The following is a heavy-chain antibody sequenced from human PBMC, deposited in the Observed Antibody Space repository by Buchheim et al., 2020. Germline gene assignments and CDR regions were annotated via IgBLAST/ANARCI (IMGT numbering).Heavy chain of an antibody. CDR3: SRGNPGGGRSGWYTHFDY. J-gene: IGHJ4*02. CDR1: GGSMSSSDW. CDR2: ISQSENT. D-gene: IGHD6-19*01. V-gene: IGHV4-4*02. Sequence: QVQLQESGPGLVKPSGTLSLTCAVSGGSMSSSDWWTWVRQAPGKGLEWIGEISQSENTNYNPSLKSRVPISIDKSKNQFSLKLDPVTGADTAVYYCSRGNPGGGRSGWYTHFDYWGQGTL.